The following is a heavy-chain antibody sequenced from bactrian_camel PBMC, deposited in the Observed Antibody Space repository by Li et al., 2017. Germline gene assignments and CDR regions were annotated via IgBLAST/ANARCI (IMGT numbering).Heavy chain of an antibody. CDR3: AAGIGYCYQETMDY. Sequence: QVQLVESGGGLVQPGGSLRLSCVASRFSFSNYYMSWVRQAPGKGLEWVSGIYTGDVSTRTYYADSVKGRFTISKDNAKNTLYLQMNSLKPEDTAMYYCAAGIGYCYQETMDYWGQGTQVTVS. V-gene: IGHV3-2*01. D-gene: IGHD1*01. CDR2: IYTGDVSTRT. CDR1: RFSFSNYY. J-gene: IGHJ4*01.